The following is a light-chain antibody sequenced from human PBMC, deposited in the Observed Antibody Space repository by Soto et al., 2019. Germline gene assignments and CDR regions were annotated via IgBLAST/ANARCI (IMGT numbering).Light chain of an antibody. V-gene: IGKV3-20*01. CDR3: QQYDSSPLT. CDR2: GAS. Sequence: EIVLTQSPGTLSLSPGERATLSCRASQSVSSNYLAWYKQKPGQAPRLLIYGASSRATGIPARFSGSGSGTDFTLTISRLEPEDLAVYYCQQYDSSPLTFGGGTKVEIK. J-gene: IGKJ4*01. CDR1: QSVSSNY.